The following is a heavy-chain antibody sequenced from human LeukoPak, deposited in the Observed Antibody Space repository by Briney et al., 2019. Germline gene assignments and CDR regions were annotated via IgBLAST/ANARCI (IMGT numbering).Heavy chain of an antibody. J-gene: IGHJ3*02. CDR2: ISSSGSTI. D-gene: IGHD3-22*01. CDR3: ASSEEYYYDSSGYAGAFDI. V-gene: IGHV3-11*01. Sequence: PGGSLRLSCAASGFTFSNAWMSWVRQAPGKGLEWVSYISSSGSTIYYADSVKGRFTISRDNAKNSLYLQMNSLRAEDTAVYYCASSEEYYYDSSGYAGAFDIWGQGTMVTVSS. CDR1: GFTFSNAW.